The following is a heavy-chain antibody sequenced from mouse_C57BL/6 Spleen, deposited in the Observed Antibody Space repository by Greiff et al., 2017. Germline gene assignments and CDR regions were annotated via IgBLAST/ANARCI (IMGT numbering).Heavy chain of an antibody. D-gene: IGHD5-5*01. CDR2: ISSGGSYT. CDR1: GFTFSSYG. J-gene: IGHJ3*01. Sequence: VQGVESGGDLVKPGGSLKLSCAASGFTFSSYGMSWVRQTPDKGLEWVATISSGGSYTYYPDSVKGRFTISRDKAKNTLYLQMSSLKSEDRAMYYCASRRDYPFAYWGQGTLVTVSA. V-gene: IGHV5-6*01. CDR3: ASRRDYPFAY.